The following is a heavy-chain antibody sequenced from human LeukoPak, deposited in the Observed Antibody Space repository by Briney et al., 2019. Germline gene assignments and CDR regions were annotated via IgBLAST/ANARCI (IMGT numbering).Heavy chain of an antibody. D-gene: IGHD5-24*01. CDR3: AREDRQCFDY. J-gene: IGHJ4*02. V-gene: IGHV3-30*19. Sequence: GGSLRLSCAASGFTFSSYGMHWVRQAPGKGLEWVAVISYDGSNKYYADSVKGRFTISRDNSKNTLYLQMNSLRAEDTVVYYCAREDRQCFDYWGQGTLVTVSS. CDR1: GFTFSSYG. CDR2: ISYDGSNK.